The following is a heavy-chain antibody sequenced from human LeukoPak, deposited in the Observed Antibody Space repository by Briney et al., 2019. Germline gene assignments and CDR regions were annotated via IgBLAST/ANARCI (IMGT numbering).Heavy chain of an antibody. CDR2: ISYDGSNK. V-gene: IGHV3-30*04. CDR1: GFTFSCYA. Sequence: PGGSLRLACAASGFTFSCYAMHWVRQAPGKGLEWVAVISYDGSNKYYADSVKGRFTISRDNSKNTLYLQMNSLRAEDTAVYYCARRGENDAFDIWGQGTMVTVSS. CDR3: ARRGENDAFDI. D-gene: IGHD6-25*01. J-gene: IGHJ3*02.